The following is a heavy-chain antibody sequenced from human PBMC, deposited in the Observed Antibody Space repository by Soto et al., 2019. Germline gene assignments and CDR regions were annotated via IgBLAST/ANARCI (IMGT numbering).Heavy chain of an antibody. CDR2: IYYRGST. Sequence: PSETLSLTCTVSGGSITSDDYYWSWIRQPPGKGLEWIGYIYYRGSTSHNPSLQSRLTISIDTSKKQFSLELTSVTAADTAVYYCARDRSNSPDYCDYLGQGILVTVSS. D-gene: IGHD1-1*01. J-gene: IGHJ4*02. CDR3: ARDRSNSPDYCDY. V-gene: IGHV4-30-4*01. CDR1: GGSITSDDYY.